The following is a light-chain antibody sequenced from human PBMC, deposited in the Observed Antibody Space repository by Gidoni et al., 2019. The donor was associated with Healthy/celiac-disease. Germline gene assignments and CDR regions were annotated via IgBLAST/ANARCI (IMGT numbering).Light chain of an antibody. CDR3: CSYAGSSTLYV. J-gene: IGLJ1*01. Sequence: QSALTQPASESGSPGQSITISCTGTSSDVGSYNLVSWYQQHPGKAPKLMIYEGSKRPSGVSNRFSGSKSGNTASLTISGLQAEDEADYYCCSYAGSSTLYVFGTGTKVTVL. CDR2: EGS. CDR1: SSDVGSYNL. V-gene: IGLV2-23*01.